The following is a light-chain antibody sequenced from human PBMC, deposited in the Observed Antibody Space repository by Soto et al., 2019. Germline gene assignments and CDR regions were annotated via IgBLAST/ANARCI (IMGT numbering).Light chain of an antibody. CDR3: QQYGSSRWT. J-gene: IGKJ1*01. Sequence: EIVLTQSPDTLSLFPGERATLSCRASQSVISTYLAWYQQKLGQAPRLLIFGASSRATGIPDRFSGSGSGTDFTLTISRLEPEDFAVYYCQQYGSSRWTFGQGTKVEIK. CDR2: GAS. CDR1: QSVISTY. V-gene: IGKV3-20*01.